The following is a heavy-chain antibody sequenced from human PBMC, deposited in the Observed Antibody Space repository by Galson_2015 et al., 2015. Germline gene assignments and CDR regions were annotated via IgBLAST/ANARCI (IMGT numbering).Heavy chain of an antibody. CDR3: ARELGGTYYFDY. D-gene: IGHD3-10*01. Sequence: SVKVSCKASGYTFTNYFIQWVRQAPGQWLEWVGAINPSGAATFYAQKLQGRVTMTRDTPTSTVYVELSSLGSEDTAVYYCARELGGTYYFDYWGLGTLVTVSS. CDR2: INPSGAAT. CDR1: GYTFTNYF. V-gene: IGHV1-46*04. J-gene: IGHJ4*02.